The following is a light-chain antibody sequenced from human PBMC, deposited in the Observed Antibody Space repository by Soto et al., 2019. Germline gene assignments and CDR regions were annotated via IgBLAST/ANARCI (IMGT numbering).Light chain of an antibody. CDR3: QQRSNWPRA. CDR1: QSVSSY. Sequence: EIVLTPSPATLSLSPGERATLSCRASQSVSSYLAWYQQKPGQAPRLLIYDASNRATGIPARFSGSGSGTDFTLTISSLEPEDFAVYYCQQRSNWPRAFGQGTRREIK. V-gene: IGKV3-11*01. J-gene: IGKJ5*01. CDR2: DAS.